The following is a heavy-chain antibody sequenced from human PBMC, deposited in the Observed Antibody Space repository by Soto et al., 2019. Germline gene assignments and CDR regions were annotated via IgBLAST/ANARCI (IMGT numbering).Heavy chain of an antibody. CDR3: ATPLIVVVVAATGAFDI. CDR2: IYSGGST. J-gene: IGHJ3*02. Sequence: GGSLRLSCAASGFTVSSNYMSWVRQAPGKGLEWVSVIYSGGSTYYADSVKGRFTISRDNSKNTLYLQMNSLRAEDTAVYYCATPLIVVVVAATGAFDIWGQGTMVTVSS. CDR1: GFTVSSNY. V-gene: IGHV3-66*01. D-gene: IGHD2-15*01.